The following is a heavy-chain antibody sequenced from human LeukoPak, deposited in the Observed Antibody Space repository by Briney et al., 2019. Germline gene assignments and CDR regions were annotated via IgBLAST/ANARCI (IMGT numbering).Heavy chain of an antibody. CDR1: GFTFSDYS. Sequence: GGSLRLSCAASGFTFSDYSMNWVRQAPGKGLEWVSYINSGSSTIYYVDSVEGRFTISRDNAKNSLYLQMNSLRDEDTAVYHCARTRSKVGTPTSDYWGQGTLVTVPS. D-gene: IGHD4-23*01. J-gene: IGHJ4*02. CDR2: INSGSSTI. CDR3: ARTRSKVGTPTSDY. V-gene: IGHV3-48*02.